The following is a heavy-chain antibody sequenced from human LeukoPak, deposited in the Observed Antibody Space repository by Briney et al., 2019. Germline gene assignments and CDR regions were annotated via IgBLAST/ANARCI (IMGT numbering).Heavy chain of an antibody. J-gene: IGHJ4*02. CDR2: MNPNSGNT. CDR3: ARGPRYCSGGSCYSEFDY. V-gene: IGHV1-8*01. CDR1: GYTFTSYD. Sequence: ASVKVSCKASGYTFTSYDINWVRQATGQGLEWMGWMNPNSGNTGYAQKFQGRVTMTRNTSISTAYMELSSLRSEDTAVYYCARGPRYCSGGSCYSEFDYWGQGTLVTVSS. D-gene: IGHD2-15*01.